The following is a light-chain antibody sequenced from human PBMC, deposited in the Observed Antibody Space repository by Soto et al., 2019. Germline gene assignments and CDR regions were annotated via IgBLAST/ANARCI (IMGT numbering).Light chain of an antibody. CDR2: GAA. CDR3: KQYHNWPA. CDR1: QSVFSS. V-gene: IGKV3-15*01. Sequence: ETVMTQSPATLSVSPGERATLSCRASQSVFSSLAWYQHKPGQAPRLLIYGAATRATGIPARFSGSGSGTEFTLTISSLQSDDIAVYYCKQYHNWPAFGQGTKVEIK. J-gene: IGKJ1*01.